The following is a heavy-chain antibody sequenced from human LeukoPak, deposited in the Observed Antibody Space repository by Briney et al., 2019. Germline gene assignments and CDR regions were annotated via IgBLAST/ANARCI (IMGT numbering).Heavy chain of an antibody. CDR2: ISVRSNYI. CDR1: GYTFTSYS. J-gene: IGHJ4*02. CDR3: VRLRRNSDTSGFYYYYDF. V-gene: IGHV3-21*01. Sequence: PGGSPRLSCVASGYTFTSYSINWVRHAPGKGLEWVSSISVRSNYIYYADSVRGRFSISRDDARDSLYLQMNSLRAEDTAVYFCVRLRRNSDTSGFYYYYDFWGQGTLVTVSS. D-gene: IGHD3-22*01.